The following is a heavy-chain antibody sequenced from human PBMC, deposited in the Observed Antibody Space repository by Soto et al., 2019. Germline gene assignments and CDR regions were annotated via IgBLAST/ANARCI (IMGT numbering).Heavy chain of an antibody. CDR2: INHSGST. Sequence: PSETLSLTCAVYGGSFSGYYWSWIRQPPGKGLEWIGEINHSGSTNYNPSLKSRVTISVDTSKNQFSLKLSSVTAADTAVYYCARGEIVEMATMDQDYYYYSGMDVWGQGTTVTVSS. CDR1: GGSFSGYY. CDR3: ARGEIVEMATMDQDYYYYSGMDV. D-gene: IGHD5-12*01. V-gene: IGHV4-34*01. J-gene: IGHJ6*02.